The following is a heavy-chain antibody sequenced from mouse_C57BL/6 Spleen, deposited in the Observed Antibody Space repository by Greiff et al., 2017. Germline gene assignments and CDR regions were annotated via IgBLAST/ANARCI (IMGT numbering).Heavy chain of an antibody. Sequence: VQLQQSDAELVKPGASVKISCKVSGYTFTDHTIHWMKQRPEQGLEWIGYIYPRDGSTKYNEKFKGKATLTADKSSSTAYMQLNSLTSEDSAVYFCARDDYYGSSYRYFDVWGTGTTVTVSS. CDR1: GYTFTDHT. D-gene: IGHD1-1*01. J-gene: IGHJ1*03. V-gene: IGHV1-78*01. CDR2: IYPRDGST. CDR3: ARDDYYGSSYRYFDV.